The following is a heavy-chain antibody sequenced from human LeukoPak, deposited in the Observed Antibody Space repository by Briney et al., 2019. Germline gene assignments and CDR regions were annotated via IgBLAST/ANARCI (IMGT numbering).Heavy chain of an antibody. V-gene: IGHV3-21*01. Sequence: GGSLRLSCAASGFTFSRSDMNWVRQAPGKGLEWVSSISSSSSYIYYADSVKGRFTISRDNAKNSLYLQMNSLRAEDTAVYYCARDLVGYSGYDYGGHFDYWGQGTLVTVSS. CDR2: ISSSSSYI. D-gene: IGHD5-12*01. CDR1: GFTFSRSD. J-gene: IGHJ4*02. CDR3: ARDLVGYSGYDYGGHFDY.